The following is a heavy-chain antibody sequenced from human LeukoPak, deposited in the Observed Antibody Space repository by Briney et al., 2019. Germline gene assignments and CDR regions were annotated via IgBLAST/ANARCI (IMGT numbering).Heavy chain of an antibody. V-gene: IGHV3-7*03. CDR2: VNRDGSET. CDR1: GFTFSSYW. CDR3: ARNNGMDV. Sequence: GGSLRLSCAASGFTFSSYWMNWARQAPGRGPEWVANVNRDGSETYYLDSVKGRFTISKDNAKNSLYLQMNSLRAEDTALYHCARNNGMDVWGQGTTVIVSS. J-gene: IGHJ6*02.